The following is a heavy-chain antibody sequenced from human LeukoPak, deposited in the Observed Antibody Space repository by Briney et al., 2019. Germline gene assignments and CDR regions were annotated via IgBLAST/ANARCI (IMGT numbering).Heavy chain of an antibody. V-gene: IGHV1-18*01. CDR3: ARQGYSGHSQGAADY. CDR1: GYTFSIYG. J-gene: IGHJ4*02. D-gene: IGHD4-23*01. Sequence: ASVRVSFKASGYTFSIYGFSWVRQAPGQGLEWMGWISAYNGNTNYAQKFQGRVTMTTDTSTSTAHMELRSLTSDDTAVYYCARQGYSGHSQGAADYWGQGTLVTVSS. CDR2: ISAYNGNT.